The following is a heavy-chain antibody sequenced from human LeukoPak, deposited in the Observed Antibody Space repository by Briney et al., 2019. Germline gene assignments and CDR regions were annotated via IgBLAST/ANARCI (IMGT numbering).Heavy chain of an antibody. Sequence: GGSLRLSCAASGFTFSSYAMSWVRQAPGKGLEWVSAISGSGGSTYYADSVKGRFTISRDNTKNLLYLQMSSLRAEDTAVYYCATDRGWRTSGYYLYYFEYWGQGTLVTFSS. CDR2: ISGSGGST. V-gene: IGHV3-23*01. J-gene: IGHJ4*02. CDR1: GFTFSSYA. D-gene: IGHD3-3*01. CDR3: ATDRGWRTSGYYLYYFEY.